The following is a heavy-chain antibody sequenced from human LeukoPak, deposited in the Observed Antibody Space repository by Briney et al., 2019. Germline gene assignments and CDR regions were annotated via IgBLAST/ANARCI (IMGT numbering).Heavy chain of an antibody. J-gene: IGHJ4*02. D-gene: IGHD3-10*01. CDR2: IDPSDSYT. Sequence: HGESLRISCKGSGYSFTSYWIIWVRQMPGKGLEWMGRIDPSDSYTNYSAYLQGHVTISADKSISAAYLQWSNLKASDTAMYYCARARGDHYSFDYWGQGTLVTVSS. CDR1: GYSFTSYW. CDR3: ARARGDHYSFDY. V-gene: IGHV5-10-1*01.